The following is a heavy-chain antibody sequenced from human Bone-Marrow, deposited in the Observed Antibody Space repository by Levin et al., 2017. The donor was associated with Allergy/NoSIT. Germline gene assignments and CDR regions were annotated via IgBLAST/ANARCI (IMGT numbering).Heavy chain of an antibody. CDR3: TSGDFDFWSGYYSFEY. CDR2: IKTNADGGTI. D-gene: IGHD3-3*01. V-gene: IGHV3-15*01. J-gene: IGHJ4*02. Sequence: PGGSLRLSCAASGLTFTNAWMNWVRQAPGKGLEWVGLIKTNADGGTIDYAAPVKGRFTLSRDDSNNTLYLHMNSLKSEDTAVYYCTSGDFDFWSGYYSFEYWGQGTLVTVSS. CDR1: GLTFTNAW.